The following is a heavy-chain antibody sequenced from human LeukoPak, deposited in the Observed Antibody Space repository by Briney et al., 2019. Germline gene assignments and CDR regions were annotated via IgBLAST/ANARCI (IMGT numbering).Heavy chain of an antibody. J-gene: IGHJ6*03. V-gene: IGHV4-59*01. D-gene: IGHD6-19*01. CDR3: ARFRSAVAGTYNYYYLDV. CDR2: VSYSGTT. Sequence: SETLSLTCTASDGSISSYYWSWIRLPPGKGLEYIGYVSYSGTTNYNPSLKSRLTISLDTSKNQISLRLSSVTAADTAAYYCARFRSAVAGTYNYYYLDVWGKGTTVTVSS. CDR1: DGSISSYY.